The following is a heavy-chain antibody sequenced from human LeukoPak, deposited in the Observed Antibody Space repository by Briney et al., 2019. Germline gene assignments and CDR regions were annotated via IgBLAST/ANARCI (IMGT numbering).Heavy chain of an antibody. J-gene: IGHJ6*03. CDR1: GFTFSSYW. CDR2: IKQDGSEK. CDR3: AREDRSITGNYYYMDV. Sequence: GGSLRLSCAASGFTFSSYWMSWVRQAPGKGLEWVANIKQDGSEKYYVDSLKGRFTISRDNAKNSLYLQMNSLRAEDTAVYYCAREDRSITGNYYYMDVWGKGTTVTVSS. D-gene: IGHD1-20*01. V-gene: IGHV3-7*01.